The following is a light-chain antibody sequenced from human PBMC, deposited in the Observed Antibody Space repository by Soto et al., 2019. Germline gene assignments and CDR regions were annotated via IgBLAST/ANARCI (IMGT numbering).Light chain of an antibody. J-gene: IGKJ5*01. CDR3: QQYGYSPIT. CDR2: GAS. CDR1: QSVSSN. Sequence: EIVMTQSPATLSVSPGERATLSCRASQSVSSNLAWYQQKPGQAPRLLIYGASTRATGIPARFSGSGSGTEFTLTISSLQSEDFALYYCQQYGYSPITFGQGTRLEIK. V-gene: IGKV3-15*01.